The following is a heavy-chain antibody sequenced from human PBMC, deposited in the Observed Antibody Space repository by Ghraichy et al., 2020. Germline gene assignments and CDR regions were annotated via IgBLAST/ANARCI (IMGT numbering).Heavy chain of an antibody. V-gene: IGHV1-69*13. CDR2: IIHIFGTA. CDR1: GGTFSSYA. J-gene: IGHJ4*02. CDR3: ASIGIAAAGPAGHYYFDY. D-gene: IGHD6-13*01. Sequence: SVKVSCKASGGTFSSYAISWVRQAPGQGLEWMGGIIHIFGTANYAQKFQGRVTITADESTSTAYMELSSLRSEDTAVYYCASIGIAAAGPAGHYYFDYWGQGTLVTVSS.